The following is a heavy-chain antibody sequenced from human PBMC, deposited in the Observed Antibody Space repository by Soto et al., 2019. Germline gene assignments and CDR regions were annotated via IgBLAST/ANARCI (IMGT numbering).Heavy chain of an antibody. Sequence: ASVKVSCKTSGYDFTAYDINWVRQTSGQGLEWMGWMNPINGATGSARRFQGRVSMTRNTATGTAYLELTSLRSDDTGVYYCGRGPSPRAPAGGTPYYYAMDVWGQGTTVTVSS. CDR2: MNPINGAT. J-gene: IGHJ6*02. CDR1: GYDFTAYD. CDR3: GRGPSPRAPAGGTPYYYAMDV. D-gene: IGHD6-13*01. V-gene: IGHV1-8*02.